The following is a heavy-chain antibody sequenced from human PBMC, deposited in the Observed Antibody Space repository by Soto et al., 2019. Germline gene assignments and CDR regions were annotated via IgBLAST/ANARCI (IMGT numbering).Heavy chain of an antibody. CDR1: GFDFEDYA. CDR3: AKALYYYDSSPLDH. Sequence: GGSLRLSCAAAGFDFEDYAMHWVRQVPGKGLEWVSLTNSDGTDSYYMDSVKGRFTISRDNGKSSLYLQMDRLRPEDTALYFCAKALYYYDSSPLDHRGQGTLVTVSS. D-gene: IGHD3-22*01. J-gene: IGHJ4*02. V-gene: IGHV3-43D*04. CDR2: TNSDGTDS.